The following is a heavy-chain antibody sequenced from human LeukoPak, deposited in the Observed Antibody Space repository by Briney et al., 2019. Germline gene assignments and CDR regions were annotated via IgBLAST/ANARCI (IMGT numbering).Heavy chain of an antibody. CDR3: ARRGGVYYYYYYMDV. CDR2: IHYSGST. CDR1: GGSITNYY. J-gene: IGHJ6*03. Sequence: SETLSLTCTVSGGSITNYYWSWIRQPPGKGLEWIGYIHYSGSTNYNPSLKSRVTISVDTSKNQFSLKLSSVTAADTAVYYCARRGGVYYYYYYMDVWGKGTTVTISS. D-gene: IGHD2-8*02. V-gene: IGHV4-59*12.